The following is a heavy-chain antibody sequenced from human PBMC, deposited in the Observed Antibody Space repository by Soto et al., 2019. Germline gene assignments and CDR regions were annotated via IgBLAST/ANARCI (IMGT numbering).Heavy chain of an antibody. V-gene: IGHV5-51*01. CDR3: ARHHLPVAGTNWFDP. D-gene: IGHD6-19*01. CDR1: GYTLTNYS. Sequence: PGEALKISCQASGYTLTNYSVGWVLHMPGKGLEWMGIIFPADSETRYSPSFQGQVTMSVDKSITTAYLQWSSLKASDTAIYYCARHHLPVAGTNWFDPWGQGTPVTVSS. J-gene: IGHJ5*02. CDR2: IFPADSET.